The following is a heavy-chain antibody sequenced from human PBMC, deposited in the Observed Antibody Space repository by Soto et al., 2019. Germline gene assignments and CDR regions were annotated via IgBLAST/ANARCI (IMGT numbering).Heavy chain of an antibody. CDR2: IDMDGSST. CDR1: GFIFSSDW. Sequence: EVQLVESGGGLVQPGGSLRLSCAASGFIFSSDWMHWVRQAPGKGLVWISRIDMDGSSTSYADSVKGRFTISRDNSKNTVYLKMNRLRPEDTAVYYCARESVAVGGTSNEHYDGIDVWGQGTPVTVSS. CDR3: ARESVAVGGTSNEHYDGIDV. D-gene: IGHD6-19*01. J-gene: IGHJ6*02. V-gene: IGHV3-74*01.